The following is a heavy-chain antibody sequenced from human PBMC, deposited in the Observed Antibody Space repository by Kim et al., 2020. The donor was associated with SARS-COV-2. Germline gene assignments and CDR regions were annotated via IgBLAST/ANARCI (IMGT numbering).Heavy chain of an antibody. D-gene: IGHD2-15*01. CDR1: GDPISYHG. Sequence: SVKVSCKASGDPISYHGISWVRQAPGQGLEWVGEIIPTSCTPNYAQKFQGRVTITADTSTTTSFMELSSLRSEDTAVYYCARRRRISVVEVVQEDCSGMNVWGQGASVTVS. J-gene: IGHJ6*02. CDR2: IIPTSCTP. CDR3: ARRRRISVVEVVQEDCSGMNV. V-gene: IGHV1-69*06.